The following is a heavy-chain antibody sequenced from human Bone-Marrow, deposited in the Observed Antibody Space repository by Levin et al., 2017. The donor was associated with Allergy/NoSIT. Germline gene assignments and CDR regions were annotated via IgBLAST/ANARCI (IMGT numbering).Heavy chain of an antibody. V-gene: IGHV4-30-2*01. CDR3: ARGWRISLLRGEIINWFDP. CDR2: IFHSGNV. D-gene: IGHD3-10*01. Sequence: LRLSCAVSGGSMSSGGYSWSWIRQPPGKGLEWIGHIFHSGNVFYNPALKSRVTISVDKSKNQFSLKVSAVTAADTAIYYCARGWRISLLRGEIINWFDPWGRGTLVIVSS. CDR1: GGSMSSGGYS. J-gene: IGHJ5*02.